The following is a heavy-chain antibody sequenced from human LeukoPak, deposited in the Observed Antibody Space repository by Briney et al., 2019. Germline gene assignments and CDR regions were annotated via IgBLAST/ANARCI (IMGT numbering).Heavy chain of an antibody. CDR2: ITGRGDTT. CDR3: AREGWELLYYFDY. V-gene: IGHV3-23*01. D-gene: IGHD1-26*01. J-gene: IGHJ4*02. CDR1: GFTFSSSA. Sequence: GGSLRLSCAASGFTFSSSAMGWVRQAPGGGLEWVSSITGRGDTTYYADSVKGRFTISRDNAKNSLYLQMNSLRAEDTAVYYCAREGWELLYYFDYWGQGTLVTVSS.